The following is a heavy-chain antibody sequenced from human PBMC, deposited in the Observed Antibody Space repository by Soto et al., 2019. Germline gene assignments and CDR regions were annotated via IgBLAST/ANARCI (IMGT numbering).Heavy chain of an antibody. V-gene: IGHV3-48*01. CDR1: GFTFSNYA. J-gene: IGHJ4*02. D-gene: IGHD3-22*01. Sequence: PGGSLRLSCAASGFTFSNYAMSWVRQAPGKGLEWVSYISSSGSTIYYADSVKGRFTISRDNAKNSLYLQMNSLRAEDTAVYYCARVAYYYDSSGYFYWGQGTLVTVSS. CDR2: ISSSGSTI. CDR3: ARVAYYYDSSGYFY.